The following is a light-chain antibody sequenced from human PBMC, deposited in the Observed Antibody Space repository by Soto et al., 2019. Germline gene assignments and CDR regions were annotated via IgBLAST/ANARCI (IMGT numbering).Light chain of an antibody. Sequence: QSVLTQPASVSGSPGQSITISCTGTSSDVGSFPYVSWYQQHPGSAPKLLIYEVSDRPSGISDRFSGSKSGNTATLTISGLQSEDDAYYYCSSFTTTSTNVIFGGGTKLTVL. CDR3: SSFTTTSTNVI. CDR1: SSDVGSFPY. J-gene: IGLJ2*01. CDR2: EVS. V-gene: IGLV2-14*03.